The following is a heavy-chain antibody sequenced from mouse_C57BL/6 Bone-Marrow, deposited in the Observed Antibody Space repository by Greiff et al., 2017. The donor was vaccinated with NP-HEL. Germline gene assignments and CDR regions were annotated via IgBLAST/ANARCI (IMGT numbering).Heavy chain of an antibody. Sequence: EVQRVESGGGLVKPGGSLKLSCAASGFTFSSYAMSWVRQTPEKRLEWVATISDGGSYTYYPDNVKGRFTISRDNAKNNLYLQMSHLKSEDTAMYYCARDQSSYDYYAMDYWGQGTSVTVSS. V-gene: IGHV5-4*01. CDR2: ISDGGSYT. D-gene: IGHD1-1*01. J-gene: IGHJ4*01. CDR3: ARDQSSYDYYAMDY. CDR1: GFTFSSYA.